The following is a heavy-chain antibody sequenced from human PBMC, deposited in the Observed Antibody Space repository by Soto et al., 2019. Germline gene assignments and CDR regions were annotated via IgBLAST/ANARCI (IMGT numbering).Heavy chain of an antibody. CDR3: ARDRSGDSSGYYPLDY. CDR2: IYHSGST. D-gene: IGHD3-22*01. Sequence: PSETLSLTCTVSGGSISSGGYSWSWIRQPPGKGLEWIGYIYHSGSTNYNPSLKSRVTISVDTSKNQFSLKLSSVTAADTAVYYCARDRSGDSSGYYPLDYWGQGTLVTVSS. CDR1: GGSISSGGYS. V-gene: IGHV4-61*08. J-gene: IGHJ4*02.